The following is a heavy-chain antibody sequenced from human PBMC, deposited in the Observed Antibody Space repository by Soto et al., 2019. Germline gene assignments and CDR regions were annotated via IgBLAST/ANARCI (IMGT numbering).Heavy chain of an antibody. Sequence: SETLSLTCAIYGASLGGFHWTWLRQAPGKGLEWIGELIHGGSTNYNPSLKSRVSFSLDTSKNQFSLHLMSVTAADTAVYYCARSPLGHDYVRQTWREVGDSFDIWGRGTMVTVSS. CDR3: ARSPLGHDYVRQTWREVGDSFDI. CDR1: GASLGGFH. CDR2: LIHGGST. J-gene: IGHJ3*02. D-gene: IGHD3-16*01. V-gene: IGHV4-34*12.